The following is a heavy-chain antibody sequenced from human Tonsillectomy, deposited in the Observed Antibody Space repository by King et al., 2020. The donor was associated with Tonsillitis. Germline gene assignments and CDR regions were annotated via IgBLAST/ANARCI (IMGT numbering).Heavy chain of an antibody. V-gene: IGHV5-51*01. CDR3: ARRELMATIPSAFYI. J-gene: IGHJ3*02. D-gene: IGHD5-12*01. Sequence: VQLVQSGAEVKKPGESLKISCKGSGYSFTSYWIGWVRQMPGKGLEWMGLIYPGDSDTRYSPSFQGQVTISADKSISTAYLQWSSLKASDTAMYYCARRELMATIPSAFYIWGQGTMVTVSS. CDR2: IYPGDSDT. CDR1: GYSFTSYW.